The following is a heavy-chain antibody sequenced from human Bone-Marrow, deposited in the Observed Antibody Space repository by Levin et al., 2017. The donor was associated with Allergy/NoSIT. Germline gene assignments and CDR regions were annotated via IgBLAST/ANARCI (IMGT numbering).Heavy chain of an antibody. CDR3: ARVSYYGSENYYEYYFDA. J-gene: IGHJ4*02. D-gene: IGHD3-10*01. V-gene: IGHV4-39*07. CDR1: GASIYNSPYF. Sequence: KAGGSLRLSCAVSGASIYNSPYFWAWIRQPPGKGLEWIGSIYYTGRSFYNPSLASRVTISVDTSTNQLSLRVTSVTAADTAVYYCARVSYYGSENYYEYYFDAWGQGTLVTVS. CDR2: IYYTGRS.